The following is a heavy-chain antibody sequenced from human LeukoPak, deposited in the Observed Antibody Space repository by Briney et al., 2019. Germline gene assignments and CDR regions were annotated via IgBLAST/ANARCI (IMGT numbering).Heavy chain of an antibody. J-gene: IGHJ4*02. D-gene: IGHD6-13*01. CDR1: GFTFSIYA. Sequence: GGSLRLPCAASGFTFSIYAMTWVRQAPGRGLEWVATITGSGGSTYYADSVKGRFTISRDNSKNTLYLQMNSLRAEDTAVYYCAKVTSIAAAGGDFDYWGQGTLVTVSS. V-gene: IGHV3-23*01. CDR3: AKVTSIAAAGGDFDY. CDR2: ITGSGGST.